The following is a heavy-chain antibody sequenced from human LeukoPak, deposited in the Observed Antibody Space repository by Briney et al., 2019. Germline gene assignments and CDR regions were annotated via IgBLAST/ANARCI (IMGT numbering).Heavy chain of an antibody. Sequence: GGSLRLSCVASGITFSSYSMNWVRQAPGKGLEWVSYISSFSGTINYADSVKGRFTISRDNSKNTLYLKMNSLRAEDTAVYYCARGGYYYDSSGYYLFDYWGQGTLVTVSS. D-gene: IGHD3-22*01. J-gene: IGHJ4*02. CDR3: ARGGYYYDSSGYYLFDY. CDR2: ISSFSGTI. CDR1: GITFSSYS. V-gene: IGHV3-48*01.